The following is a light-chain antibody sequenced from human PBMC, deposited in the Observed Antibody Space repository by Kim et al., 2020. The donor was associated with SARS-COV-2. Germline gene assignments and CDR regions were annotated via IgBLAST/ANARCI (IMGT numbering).Light chain of an antibody. CDR1: ESVSSSH. J-gene: IGKJ2*01. V-gene: IGKV3-20*01. Sequence: SVSTGDRATLSCRASESVSSSHFAWYQQKPGQAPRLLINAVSNRATGIPDRFIGSGSGTDFTLTISRLEPEDFAMYYCQQYDGAYTFGQGTKLEI. CDR2: AVS. CDR3: QQYDGAYT.